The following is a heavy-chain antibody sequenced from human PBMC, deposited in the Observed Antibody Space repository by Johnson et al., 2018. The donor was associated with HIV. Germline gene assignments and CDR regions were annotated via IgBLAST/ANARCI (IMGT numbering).Heavy chain of an antibody. CDR1: GFTFSSYW. J-gene: IGHJ3*02. V-gene: IGHV3-7*04. CDR3: ARDGVATVPGAFDI. Sequence: VQLVESGGGFVQPGGSLRLSCAASGFTFSSYWMSWVRQAPGKGLEWVANIKEDGSEKYYVDSAKGRFTISRDNAKNSLYLQMNSLRAEDTAVYHCARDGVATVPGAFDIWGQGTMVTVSS. D-gene: IGHD2-15*01. CDR2: IKEDGSEK.